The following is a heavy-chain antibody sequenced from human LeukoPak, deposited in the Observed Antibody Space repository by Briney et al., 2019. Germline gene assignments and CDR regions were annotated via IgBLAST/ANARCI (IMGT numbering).Heavy chain of an antibody. J-gene: IGHJ4*02. CDR2: ISSSGGNI. Sequence: PGGSLRLSCSGSGFTFSDYFMNWIRQAPGKGLERIAYISSSGGNIKYADSVQGRFTISRDNAKKSLYLQMNSLRAEDTAVYYCARDRAEDDSSGYIHRDFDFWGQGTLVIVSS. CDR3: ARDRAEDDSSGYIHRDFDF. D-gene: IGHD3-22*01. V-gene: IGHV3-11*04. CDR1: GFTFSDYF.